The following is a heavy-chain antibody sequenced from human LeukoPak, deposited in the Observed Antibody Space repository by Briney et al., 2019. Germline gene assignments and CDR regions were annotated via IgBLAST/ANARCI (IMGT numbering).Heavy chain of an antibody. V-gene: IGHV1-46*01. CDR3: ARIGSGSYQVDY. Sequence: ASVKVSCKASRYTFTSYYMHWVRQAPGQGLEWMGIINPSGGSTSYAQKFQGRVTMTRDTSTSTVYMELSSLRSEDTAVYYCARIGSGSYQVDYWGQGALVTASS. J-gene: IGHJ4*02. CDR1: RYTFTSYY. D-gene: IGHD3-10*01. CDR2: INPSGGST.